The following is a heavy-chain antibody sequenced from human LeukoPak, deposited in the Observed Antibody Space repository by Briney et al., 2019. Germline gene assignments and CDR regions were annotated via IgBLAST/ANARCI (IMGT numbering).Heavy chain of an antibody. D-gene: IGHD6-13*01. CDR2: IKQDGSEK. V-gene: IGHV3-7*01. CDR3: AKDAAAGTRPYYSDY. Sequence: GGSLRLSCAASGFTFSSYWMSWVRQAPGKGLEWVANIKQDGSEKYYVDSVKGRFTISRDNAKNSLYLQMNSLRAEDTAVYYCAKDAAAGTRPYYSDYWGQGTLVTVSS. CDR1: GFTFSSYW. J-gene: IGHJ4*02.